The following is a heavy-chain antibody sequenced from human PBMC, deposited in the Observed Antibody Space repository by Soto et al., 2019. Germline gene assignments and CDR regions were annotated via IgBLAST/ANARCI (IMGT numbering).Heavy chain of an antibody. CDR1: GGSISSSSYY. CDR2: IYYSGST. D-gene: IGHD3-3*01. Sequence: SETLCLTCTVSGGSISSSSYYWGWIRQPPGKGLEWIGSIYYSGSTYYNPSLKSRVTIFVDTSKNQFSLKLSSVTAADTAVYYCASLTYYDFWSGYYYGMDVWGQGTTVTVSS. J-gene: IGHJ6*02. V-gene: IGHV4-39*01. CDR3: ASLTYYDFWSGYYYGMDV.